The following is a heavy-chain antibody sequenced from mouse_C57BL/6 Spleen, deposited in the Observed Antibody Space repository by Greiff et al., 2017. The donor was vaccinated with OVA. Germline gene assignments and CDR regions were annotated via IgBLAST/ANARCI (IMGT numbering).Heavy chain of an antibody. J-gene: IGHJ3*01. CDR3: ATTLHYYDYDATFAY. CDR1: GFNIKNTY. Sequence: EVKLMESVAELVRPGASVKLSCTASGFNIKNTYMHWVKQRPEQGLEWIGRIYPANGNTKYATKFKGKATITAETSSNTAYLQLSSLTSEDTAIYYCATTLHYYDYDATFAYWGQGTLVTVSA. CDR2: IYPANGNT. D-gene: IGHD2-4*01. V-gene: IGHV14-3*01.